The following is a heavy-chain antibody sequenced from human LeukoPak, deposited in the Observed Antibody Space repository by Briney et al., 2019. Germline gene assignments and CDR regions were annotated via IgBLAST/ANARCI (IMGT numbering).Heavy chain of an antibody. CDR2: IYNSGHT. Sequence: SETLSLTCTVSGGSISNYYWSWIRQPPGKGLEWIGYIYNSGHTNYNPSLKSRVTISEDTSKNQLSLKLSSVTAADTAVYYCAREGGPYRPLDYSGQGTLVTVS. V-gene: IGHV4-59*01. J-gene: IGHJ4*02. CDR1: GGSISNYY. D-gene: IGHD3-16*01. CDR3: AREGGPYRPLDY.